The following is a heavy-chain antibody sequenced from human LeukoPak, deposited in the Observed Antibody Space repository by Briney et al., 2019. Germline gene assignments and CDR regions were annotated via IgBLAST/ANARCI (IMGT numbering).Heavy chain of an antibody. CDR3: ARRIVGGHLGDY. J-gene: IGHJ4*02. CDR2: ISAKNGNI. V-gene: IGHV1-18*01. D-gene: IGHD1-26*01. Sequence: ASVKVSCKASGYTFSNYGMRWVRQAPGQGLEWMGWISAKNGNIDYAQKFEGRLTITADRSTSTAYMELRSLRSDDTAVYYCARRIVGGHLGDYWGQGTLVTVSS. CDR1: GYTFSNYG.